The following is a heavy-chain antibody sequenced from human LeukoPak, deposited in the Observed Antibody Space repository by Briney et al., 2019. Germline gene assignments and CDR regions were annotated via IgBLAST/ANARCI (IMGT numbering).Heavy chain of an antibody. Sequence: PGGSLRLSCAASGFTFSSYAMNWVRQAPGQGLEWVSGISSGGSTYYADSVKGRFTISRDNSKNTLYLQMSSLRAEDTAVYYCAREYSYMDVWGKGTTVIVSS. V-gene: IGHV3-23*01. CDR3: AREYSYMDV. CDR2: ISSGGST. CDR1: GFTFSSYA. J-gene: IGHJ6*03.